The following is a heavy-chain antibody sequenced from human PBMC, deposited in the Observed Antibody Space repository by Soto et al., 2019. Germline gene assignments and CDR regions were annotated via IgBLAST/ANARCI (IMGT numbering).Heavy chain of an antibody. CDR2: IKQDGSEK. J-gene: IGHJ3*02. Sequence: PGGSLRLSCAASGFTCSSYWMSWVRQAPGKGLEWVANIKQDGSEKYSVDSVKGRFTISRDNAKNSLYLQMNSLRAEDTAVYYCAIHPGRGAFDIWGQGTMVTVSS. CDR3: AIHPGRGAFDI. V-gene: IGHV3-7*01. D-gene: IGHD3-10*01. CDR1: GFTCSSYW.